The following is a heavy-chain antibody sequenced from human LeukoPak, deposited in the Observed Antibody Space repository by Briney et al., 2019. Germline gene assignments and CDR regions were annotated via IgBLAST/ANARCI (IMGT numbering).Heavy chain of an antibody. Sequence: SETLSLTCAVYGGSFSGYYWSWIRQPAGKGLEWIGRIYTSGSTNYNPSLKSRVTMSVDTSKNQFSLKLSSVTAADTAVYYCARGVGYCSSTSCHAVSWFDPWGQGTLVTVSS. D-gene: IGHD2-2*01. CDR3: ARGVGYCSSTSCHAVSWFDP. CDR1: GGSFSGYY. CDR2: IYTSGST. V-gene: IGHV4-59*10. J-gene: IGHJ5*02.